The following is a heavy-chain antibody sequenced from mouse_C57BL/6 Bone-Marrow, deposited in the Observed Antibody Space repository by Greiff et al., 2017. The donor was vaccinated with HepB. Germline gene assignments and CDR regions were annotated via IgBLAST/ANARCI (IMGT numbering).Heavy chain of an antibody. CDR3: ARQVYYGNYDAMDY. Sequence: EVQGVESGGGLVQPGGSLKLSCAASGFTFSDYYMYWVRQTPEKRLEWVAYISNGGGSTYYPDTVKGRFTISRDNAKNTLYLQMSRLKSEDTAMYYCARQVYYGNYDAMDYWGQGTSVTVSS. J-gene: IGHJ4*01. CDR2: ISNGGGST. V-gene: IGHV5-12*01. CDR1: GFTFSDYY. D-gene: IGHD2-1*01.